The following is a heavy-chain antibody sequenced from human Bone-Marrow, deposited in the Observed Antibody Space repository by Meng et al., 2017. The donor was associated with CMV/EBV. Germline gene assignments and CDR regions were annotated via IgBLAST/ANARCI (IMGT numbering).Heavy chain of an antibody. Sequence: ASVKVSCKASGYTFINFGFSWVRQVPGQGLQWMGWISTYNGNTNYAQRLQGRVTLTTDTSTSTAYMELRSLRSDDTAVYYCARDRYNWDFDYWGQGPLVTVSS. CDR2: ISTYNGNT. CDR1: GYTFINFG. CDR3: ARDRYNWDFDY. D-gene: IGHD1-1*01. J-gene: IGHJ4*02. V-gene: IGHV1-18*01.